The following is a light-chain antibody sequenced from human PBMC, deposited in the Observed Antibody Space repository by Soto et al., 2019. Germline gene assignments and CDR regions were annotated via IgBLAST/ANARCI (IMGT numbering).Light chain of an antibody. Sequence: QSALAQPRSVSGSPGQSVTISCSGTSSDVGGYNSVSWYQQFPGKAPKLMIYDVTKRPSAVPDRFSGSKSGNTASLTISGLQAEDEADYYCCSYAATYTLVFGGGTKVTVL. CDR2: DVT. J-gene: IGLJ2*01. CDR3: CSYAATYTLV. V-gene: IGLV2-11*01. CDR1: SSDVGGYNS.